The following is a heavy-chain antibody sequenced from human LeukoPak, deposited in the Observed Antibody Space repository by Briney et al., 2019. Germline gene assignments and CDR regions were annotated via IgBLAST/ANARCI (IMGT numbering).Heavy chain of an antibody. V-gene: IGHV3-23*01. Sequence: GGSLRLSCAASGFTFSSYAMTWVRQGPGKGLQWVSSISGSGGATYYADFVKGRFTISRDNSKNTLYLQMNSLRVEDTARYYCAKREITRFREKWFDPWGQGTLVSVSS. CDR2: ISGSGGAT. D-gene: IGHD3-10*02. J-gene: IGHJ5*02. CDR1: GFTFSSYA. CDR3: AKREITRFREKWFDP.